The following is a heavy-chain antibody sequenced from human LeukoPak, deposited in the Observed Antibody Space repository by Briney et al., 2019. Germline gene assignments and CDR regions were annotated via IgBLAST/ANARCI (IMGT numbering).Heavy chain of an antibody. CDR1: GFTFSSYA. CDR2: ISGSGGST. D-gene: IGHD3-22*01. Sequence: PGGSLRLSRAASGFTFSSYAMSWVRQAPGKGLEWVSAISGSGGSTYYADSVKGRFTISRDNSKNTLYLQMNSLRAEDTAVYYCATDRNYYDSSGYAFSWGQGTLVTVSS. CDR3: ATDRNYYDSSGYAFS. V-gene: IGHV3-23*01. J-gene: IGHJ5*02.